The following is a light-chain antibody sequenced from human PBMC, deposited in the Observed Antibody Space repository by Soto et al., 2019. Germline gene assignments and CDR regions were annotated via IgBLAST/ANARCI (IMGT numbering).Light chain of an antibody. V-gene: IGKV1-27*01. CDR2: AAS. CDR3: QKYDDAPLS. Sequence: DIQMTQSPSSLSASVGDRFTITCRASQSISSYLNWYQQKPGKAPKLLIYAASSLQSGVSSRFSGSRSGTDFTLTISTLQPGDVATYYCQKYDDAPLSFGGGTKVDIK. CDR1: QSISSY. J-gene: IGKJ4*01.